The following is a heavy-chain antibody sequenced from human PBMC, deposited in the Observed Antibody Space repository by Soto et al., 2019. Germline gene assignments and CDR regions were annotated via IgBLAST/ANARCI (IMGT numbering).Heavy chain of an antibody. CDR3: ASIIVVTRYNWFDP. Sequence: PSETLSLTCAVYGVSFSGYYWSWIRQPPGKGLEWIGEINHSGSTNYNPSLKSRVTISVDTSKNQFSLKLSSVTAADTAVYYCASIIVVTRYNWFDPWGQGTLVTVSS. D-gene: IGHD2-21*02. CDR2: INHSGST. V-gene: IGHV4-34*01. CDR1: GVSFSGYY. J-gene: IGHJ5*02.